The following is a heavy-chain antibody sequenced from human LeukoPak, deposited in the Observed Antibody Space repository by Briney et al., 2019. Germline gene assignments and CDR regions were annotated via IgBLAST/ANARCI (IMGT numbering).Heavy chain of an antibody. Sequence: SETLSLTCTVSVGSITSYSWSWIREPPGTGREWIGYIYYSGSTYYNPSLKSRVTISVDTSKNQFSLKLNSVTAADTAVYYCARARSGSYLDWFDPWGQGTLVTVSS. D-gene: IGHD3-10*01. J-gene: IGHJ5*02. CDR2: IYYSGST. CDR3: ARARSGSYLDWFDP. V-gene: IGHV4-59*01. CDR1: VGSITSYS.